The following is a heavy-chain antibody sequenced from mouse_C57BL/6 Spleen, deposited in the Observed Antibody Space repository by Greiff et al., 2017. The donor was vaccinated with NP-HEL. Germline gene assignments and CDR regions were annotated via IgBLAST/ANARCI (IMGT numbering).Heavy chain of an antibody. CDR1: GYAFSSYW. CDR2: IYPGDGDT. Sequence: VQLQQSGAELVKPGASVKISCKASGYAFSSYWMNWVKQRPGQGLEWIGQIYPGDGDTNYNGTFKGKATLTADTSSSTAYMQLSILTSEDSAVYFCAREYSSGYSYYFDYWGQGTTLTVSS. D-gene: IGHD3-2*02. J-gene: IGHJ2*01. CDR3: AREYSSGYSYYFDY. V-gene: IGHV1-80*01.